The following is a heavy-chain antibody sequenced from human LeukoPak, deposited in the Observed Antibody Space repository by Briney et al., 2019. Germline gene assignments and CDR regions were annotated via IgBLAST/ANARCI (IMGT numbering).Heavy chain of an antibody. CDR1: GGSFSGYY. D-gene: IGHD2-2*01. V-gene: IGHV4-34*01. CDR2: INHSGST. Sequence: SSETLSLTCAVYGGSFSGYYWSWIRQPPGKGLEWIGEINHSGSTNYNPSLKSRVTISIDTSKNLFSLKVSSVTAADTAVYYCARLIWYCSTTSCYGRNWFDPWGQGTLVTVSS. J-gene: IGHJ5*02. CDR3: ARLIWYCSTTSCYGRNWFDP.